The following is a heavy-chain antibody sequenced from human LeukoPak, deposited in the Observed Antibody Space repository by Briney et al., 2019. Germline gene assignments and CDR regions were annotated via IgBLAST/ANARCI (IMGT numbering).Heavy chain of an antibody. D-gene: IGHD5-12*01. CDR3: ARDVVVSGYDNFGFGY. J-gene: IGHJ4*02. CDR1: GFTFSSYT. V-gene: IGHV3-21*01. Sequence: GGSLRLSCAVSGFTFSSYTMSWVRQAPGKGLEWVSSISSSSSYIYYADSVKGRFTISRDNAKNSLYLQMNSLRAEDTAVYYCARDVVVSGYDNFGFGYWGQGTLVTVSS. CDR2: ISSSSSYI.